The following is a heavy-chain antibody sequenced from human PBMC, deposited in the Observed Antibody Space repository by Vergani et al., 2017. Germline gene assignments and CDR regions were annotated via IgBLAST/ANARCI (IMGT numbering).Heavy chain of an antibody. D-gene: IGHD3-3*01. CDR1: GGSFSGYY. V-gene: IGHV4-34*01. Sequence: QVQLPQWGAGLLKPSETLSLPCAVYGGSFSGYYWRWLRQPPGKGLEWIGEINHSGSTNYNPSLKSRVTISVDTSKNQFSLKLSSVTAADTAVYYWARGSSYYDFWSGYSWYFQHWGQGTLVTVSS. CDR3: ARGSSYYDFWSGYSWYFQH. J-gene: IGHJ1*01. CDR2: INHSGST.